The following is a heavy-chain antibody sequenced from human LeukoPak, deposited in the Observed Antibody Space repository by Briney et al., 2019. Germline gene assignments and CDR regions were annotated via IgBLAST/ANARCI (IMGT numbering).Heavy chain of an antibody. CDR3: ARVGSNWYWLDP. CDR2: IADSVTTM. Sequence: NSGGSLRLSCAASGFTFSDYYMTWIRQAPGKGLEWISYIADSVTTMYYADSVKGRFTISRDNAKNSLYLQMNSLRVEDTAMYYCARVGSNWYWLDPWGQGTLVSVSS. CDR1: GFTFSDYY. V-gene: IGHV3-11*01. J-gene: IGHJ5*02. D-gene: IGHD6-13*01.